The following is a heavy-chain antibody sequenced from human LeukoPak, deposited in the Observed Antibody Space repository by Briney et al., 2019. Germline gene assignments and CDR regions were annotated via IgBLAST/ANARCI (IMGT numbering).Heavy chain of an antibody. CDR3: AKEATIFGVVNIFDY. CDR1: GFTFSNYA. V-gene: IGHV3-23*01. D-gene: IGHD3-3*01. J-gene: IGHJ4*02. CDR2: ISNSVGST. Sequence: GGSLRLSCAASGFTFSNYAMSWVRQAPGKGLEWVSGISNSVGSTYYADPVKGRFTISRDNSKNTLYLQMNSLRAEDTAVYYCAKEATIFGVVNIFDYWGQGTLVTVSS.